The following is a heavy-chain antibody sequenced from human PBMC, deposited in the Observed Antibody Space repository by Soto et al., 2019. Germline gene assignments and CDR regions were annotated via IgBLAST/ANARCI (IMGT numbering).Heavy chain of an antibody. CDR3: ARRLGSEYYYYXMDG. V-gene: IGHV5-10-1*01. CDR1: GYSFTSYW. CDR2: IDPSDSYT. D-gene: IGHD3-10*01. J-gene: IGHJ6*02. Sequence: PGESLKICCKGSGYSFTSYWISWVRQMPGKGLEWMGRIDPSDSYTNYSPSFQGHVTISADKSISTAYLQWSSLKASDTAMYYCARRLGSEYYYYXMDGWGQGTTVTVSS.